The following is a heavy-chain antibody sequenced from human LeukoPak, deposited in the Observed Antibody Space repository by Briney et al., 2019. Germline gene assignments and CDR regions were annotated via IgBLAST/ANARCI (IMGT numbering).Heavy chain of an antibody. CDR2: ISAYNGNT. J-gene: IGHJ4*02. Sequence: GASVKVSCTASGYTFTSYGISWVRQAPGQGLEWMGWISAYNGNTNYAQKLQGRVTMTTDTSTSTAYMELRSLRSDDTAVYYCAREAPSRITIFGVVTNYYFDYWGQGTLVTVSS. D-gene: IGHD3-3*01. CDR1: GYTFTSYG. V-gene: IGHV1-18*01. CDR3: AREAPSRITIFGVVTNYYFDY.